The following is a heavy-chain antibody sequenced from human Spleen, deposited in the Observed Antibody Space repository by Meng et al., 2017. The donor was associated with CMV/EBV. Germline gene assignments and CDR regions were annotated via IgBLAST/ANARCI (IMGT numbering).Heavy chain of an antibody. CDR3: ARESGPVWQQLEYYFDY. V-gene: IGHV3-66*03. D-gene: IGHD6-13*01. CDR1: GFTVSSNY. Sequence: GESLKISCAASGFTVSSNYMSWVRQAPGKGLEWVSIIYTNGGTYYADSVMGRFTISRDNSKNTLYLQMNSLRAEDTAVYYCARESGPVWQQLEYYFDYWGQGTLVTVSS. CDR2: IYTNGGT. J-gene: IGHJ4*02.